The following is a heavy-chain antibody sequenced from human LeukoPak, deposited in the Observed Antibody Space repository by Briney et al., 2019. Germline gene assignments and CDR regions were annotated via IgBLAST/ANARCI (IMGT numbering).Heavy chain of an antibody. J-gene: IGHJ3*02. CDR3: ARTKDYYGSGYDGFDI. CDR2: IYYSGST. V-gene: IGHV4-59*01. D-gene: IGHD3-10*01. Sequence: SETLSLTCTVFGGSISSYYWSWIRQPPGKGLEWIGYIYYSGSTNYSPSLKSRVTILVDTSKNQFSLKLSSVTAADTAVYYCARTKDYYGSGYDGFDIWGQGTMVTVSS. CDR1: GGSISSYY.